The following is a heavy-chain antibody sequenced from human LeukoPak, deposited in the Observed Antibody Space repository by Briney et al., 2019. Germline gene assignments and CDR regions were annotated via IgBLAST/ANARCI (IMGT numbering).Heavy chain of an antibody. CDR1: GFSLSTSGVG. CDR2: IYWDDGK. CDR3: AHSPRIAAAGTLGFDY. D-gene: IGHD6-13*01. J-gene: IGHJ4*02. Sequence: SGPTLVNPTQTLTLTCTFSGFSLSTSGVGVGWIRQPPGKALEWLALIYWDDGKRYSPSLKSRLTITKDTSKNQVVLTMTNMDPVDTATYYCAHSPRIAAAGTLGFDYWGQGTLVTVSS. V-gene: IGHV2-5*02.